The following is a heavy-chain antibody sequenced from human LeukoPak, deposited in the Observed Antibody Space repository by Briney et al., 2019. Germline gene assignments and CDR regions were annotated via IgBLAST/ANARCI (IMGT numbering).Heavy chain of an antibody. J-gene: IGHJ4*02. CDR1: GFSFNTHG. CDR2: ISYDGINK. D-gene: IGHD1-26*01. CDR3: AKGNAVAWELLDH. Sequence: PERSLRLSCAASGFSFNTHGMHWVRQAPGKGLEWLAGISYDGINKYYVDSMKGRFTISRDNSKNTVFLQMNSLRVEDTAIYFCAKGNAVAWELLDHWGQGALVTVSS. V-gene: IGHV3-30*18.